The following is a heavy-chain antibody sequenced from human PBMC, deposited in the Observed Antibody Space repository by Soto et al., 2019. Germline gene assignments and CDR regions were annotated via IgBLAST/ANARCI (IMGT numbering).Heavy chain of an antibody. Sequence: RASVKVSCKASGYTFTSYDINWVRQATGQGLEWMGWMNPNSGNTGYAQKFQGRVTMTRNTSISTAYMELSSLRSEDTAVYYCARGRGSSWYNDYWGQGTLVTVSS. CDR2: MNPNSGNT. CDR3: ARGRGSSWYNDY. V-gene: IGHV1-8*01. CDR1: GYTFTSYD. J-gene: IGHJ4*02. D-gene: IGHD6-13*01.